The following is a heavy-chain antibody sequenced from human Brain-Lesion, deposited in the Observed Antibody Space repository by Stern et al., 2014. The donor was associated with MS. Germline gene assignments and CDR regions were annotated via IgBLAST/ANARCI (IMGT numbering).Heavy chain of an antibody. D-gene: IGHD1-26*01. Sequence: QLVQSGAEVTKPGASVKVSCKVSGYTLTELSMHWVRQAPRNGLEWMGGFGPEDGEKIYAQKFRGRGTMNEDHSTDTAYLRMSSLRSEDTAVYYCATLSPGAGGNYYRHFDYWGQGTLVTVSS. CDR3: ATLSPGAGGNYYRHFDY. CDR1: GYTLTELS. CDR2: FGPEDGEK. J-gene: IGHJ4*02. V-gene: IGHV1-24*01.